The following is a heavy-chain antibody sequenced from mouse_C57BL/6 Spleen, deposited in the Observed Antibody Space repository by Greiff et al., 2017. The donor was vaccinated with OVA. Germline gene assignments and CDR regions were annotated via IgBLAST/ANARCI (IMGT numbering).Heavy chain of an antibody. D-gene: IGHD3-3*01. V-gene: IGHV1-64*01. CDR1: GYTFTSYW. Sequence: VQLQQPGAELVKPGASVKLSCKASGYTFTSYWMHWVKQRPGQGLEWIGMIHPNSGSTNYNEKLKSKATLTVDKSSSTAYMQLGSLTSEDSAVYYCSRRDSYYAMDYWGQGTSVTVSS. CDR3: SRRDSYYAMDY. CDR2: IHPNSGST. J-gene: IGHJ4*01.